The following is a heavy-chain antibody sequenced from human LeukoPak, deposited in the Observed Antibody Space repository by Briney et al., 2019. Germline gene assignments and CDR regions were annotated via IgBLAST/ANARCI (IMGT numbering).Heavy chain of an antibody. Sequence: SQTLSLTCAISGDSVSNNSAAWNCIRQSPSRGLEWLGRTYYRSQWYNDYAVSVKSRITINPDTSKNQFSLQLNSVTPDDTAVYYCARTNTAIITYDYWGQGTLVTVSS. V-gene: IGHV6-1*01. CDR3: ARTNTAIITYDY. J-gene: IGHJ4*02. CDR2: TYYRSQWYN. CDR1: GDSVSNNSAA. D-gene: IGHD5-18*01.